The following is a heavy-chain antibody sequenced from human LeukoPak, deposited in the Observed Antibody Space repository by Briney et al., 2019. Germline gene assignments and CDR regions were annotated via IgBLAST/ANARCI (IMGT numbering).Heavy chain of an antibody. V-gene: IGHV3-11*05. CDR1: GFSFRDRY. Sequence: GGSLRLSCAASGFSFRDRYMGWVRQAPGKGLAWVSYISSSSHYTNYEASVRGRFIISRDNARDSVYLQMNSLRVEDTAIYYCVTETTDGAKDYWGQGTLVTVSS. D-gene: IGHD1-14*01. CDR2: ISSSSHYT. J-gene: IGHJ4*02. CDR3: VTETTDGAKDY.